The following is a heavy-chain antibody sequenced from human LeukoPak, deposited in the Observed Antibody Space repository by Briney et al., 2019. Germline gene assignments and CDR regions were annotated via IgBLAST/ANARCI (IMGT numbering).Heavy chain of an antibody. CDR3: ARGRTHPYYYYSMDV. CDR1: GGSISSYY. J-gene: IGHJ6*02. V-gene: IGHV4-4*07. D-gene: IGHD2-2*01. CDR2: IYTSGTT. Sequence: PETLSLTCTVSGGSISSYYWSWIRQPAGKGLEWIGRIYTSGTTNYNPSLKSRVTMSVDTSKNQFSLKLSSVTAADTAMYYCARGRTHPYYYYSMDVWGQGTTVTVSS.